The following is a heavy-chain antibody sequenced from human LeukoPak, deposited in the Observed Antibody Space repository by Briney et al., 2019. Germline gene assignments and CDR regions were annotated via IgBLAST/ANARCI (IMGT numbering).Heavy chain of an antibody. CDR2: ISGSGGST. J-gene: IGHJ4*02. D-gene: IGHD2-2*01. CDR1: GFTFSSYA. V-gene: IGHV3-23*01. CDR3: ARAYCSSTSCYFDY. Sequence: GGSLRLSCAASGFTFSSYAMSWVRQAPGKGLEWVSAISGSGGSTYYADSVKGRFTISRDNAKNSLYLQMNSLRAEDTAVYYCARAYCSSTSCYFDYWGQGTLVTVSS.